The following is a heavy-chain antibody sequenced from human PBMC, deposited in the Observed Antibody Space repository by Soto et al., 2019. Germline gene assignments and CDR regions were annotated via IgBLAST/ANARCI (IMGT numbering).Heavy chain of an antibody. V-gene: IGHV1-3*01. J-gene: IGHJ6*02. CDR3: ARDTGTVADNYYYGMDV. D-gene: IGHD6-19*01. Sequence: GASVKVSCKAAGYTFTNYAMHWVRQAPGQRLEWVGWINAGNGNTKHSQKFQGRVTITRDTSASTAYMELSSLRSEDTAVYYCARDTGTVADNYYYGMDVWGQGTTVTVSS. CDR1: GYTFTNYA. CDR2: INAGNGNT.